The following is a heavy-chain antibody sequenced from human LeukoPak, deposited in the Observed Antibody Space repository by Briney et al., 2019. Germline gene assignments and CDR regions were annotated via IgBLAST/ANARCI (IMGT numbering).Heavy chain of an antibody. CDR2: INPSGGST. Sequence: ASVKVSCKASGYTFTSYAMNWVRQAPGQGLEWMGIINPSGGSTSYAQKFQGRVTMTRDMSTSTVYMELSSLRSEDTAVYYCASASTTVVSRGAFDIWGQGTMVTVSS. D-gene: IGHD4-23*01. V-gene: IGHV1-46*01. CDR3: ASASTTVVSRGAFDI. J-gene: IGHJ3*02. CDR1: GYTFTSYA.